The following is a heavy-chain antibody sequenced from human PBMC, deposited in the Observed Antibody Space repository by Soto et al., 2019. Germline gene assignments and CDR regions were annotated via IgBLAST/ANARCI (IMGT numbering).Heavy chain of an antibody. J-gene: IGHJ5*02. D-gene: IGHD3-22*01. Sequence: PSETLSLTCAVYGGSFSGYYWSWIRQPPGKGLEWIGEINHSGSTNYNPSLKSRVTISVDTSKNQFSLKLSSVTAADTAVYYCARGLRITMIVVVIGWFDPWGQGTLVTVSS. CDR1: GGSFSGYY. CDR3: ARGLRITMIVVVIGWFDP. CDR2: INHSGST. V-gene: IGHV4-34*01.